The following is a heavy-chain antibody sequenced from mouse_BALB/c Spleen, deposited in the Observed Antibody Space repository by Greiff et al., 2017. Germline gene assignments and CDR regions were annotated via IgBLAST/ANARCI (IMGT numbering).Heavy chain of an antibody. V-gene: IGHV5-17*02. Sequence: EVKLVESGGGLVQPGGSRKLSCAASGFTFSSFGMHWVRQAPEKGLEWVAYISSGSSTIYYADTVKGRFTIYRDNPKNTLFLQMTSLRSEDTAMYYCARSGGIYYGYFDYWGQGTTLTVSS. CDR3: ARSGGIYYGYFDY. CDR1: GFTFSSFG. CDR2: ISSGSSTI. D-gene: IGHD2-1*01. J-gene: IGHJ2*01.